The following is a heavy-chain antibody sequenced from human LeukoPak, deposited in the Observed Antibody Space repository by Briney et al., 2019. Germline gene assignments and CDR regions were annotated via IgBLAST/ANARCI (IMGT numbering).Heavy chain of an antibody. CDR3: ARTSLGGAWFDP. V-gene: IGHV4-30-4*08. J-gene: IGHJ5*02. CDR1: GGSISSRDYY. Sequence: PSQTLSLTCTVSGGSISSRDYYWSWIRQPPGKGLEWIGYIYYNGSTYYNPSLKSRVTISVDTSKNQFSLKLSSVTAADTAVYYCARTSLGGAWFDPWGQGTLVTVSS. D-gene: IGHD3-10*01. CDR2: IYYNGST.